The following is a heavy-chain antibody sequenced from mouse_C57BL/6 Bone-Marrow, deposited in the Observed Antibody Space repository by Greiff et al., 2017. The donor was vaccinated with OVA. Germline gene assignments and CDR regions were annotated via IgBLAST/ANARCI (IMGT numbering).Heavy chain of an antibody. CDR2: IHPSDSDT. Sequence: VQLQQPGAELVKPGASVKVSCKASGYTFTSYWMHWVKQRPGQGLEWIGRIHPSDSDTNSNQKFKGKATLTVDKSSSTAYMQLSSLTSEDSAVYYCAICPPITTVVADGYFDVWGTGTTVTVSS. CDR1: GYTFTSYW. CDR3: AICPPITTVVADGYFDV. J-gene: IGHJ1*03. V-gene: IGHV1-74*01. D-gene: IGHD1-1*01.